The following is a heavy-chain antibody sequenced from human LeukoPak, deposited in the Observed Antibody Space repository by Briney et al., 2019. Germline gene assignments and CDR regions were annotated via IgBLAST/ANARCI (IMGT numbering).Heavy chain of an antibody. Sequence: GESLKISCKGSGYIFTNSWIGWVRQMPGKGLELMGIVYPDDSDTRYSPSFQGQVTISADESINTAYLQWSGLKASDTAFYYCARRDGYNHVDYWGQGTLVTVSS. CDR3: ARRDGYNHVDY. CDR2: VYPDDSDT. CDR1: GYIFTNSW. D-gene: IGHD5-24*01. V-gene: IGHV5-51*01. J-gene: IGHJ4*02.